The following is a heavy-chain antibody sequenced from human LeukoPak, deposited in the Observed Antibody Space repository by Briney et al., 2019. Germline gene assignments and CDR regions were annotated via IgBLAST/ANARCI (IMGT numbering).Heavy chain of an antibody. D-gene: IGHD5-18*01. J-gene: IGHJ4*02. CDR1: GFTFSSYS. CDR2: ITSSSTNI. Sequence: PGGSLRLSCAASGFTFSSYSMSWVRQAPGKGLEWVSYITSSSTNIYYADSVKGRFTISRDNAKNSLYLQMNSLRAEDTAVYYCAYSYGPYYYDYWGQGTLVTVSS. CDR3: AYSYGPYYYDY. V-gene: IGHV3-48*01.